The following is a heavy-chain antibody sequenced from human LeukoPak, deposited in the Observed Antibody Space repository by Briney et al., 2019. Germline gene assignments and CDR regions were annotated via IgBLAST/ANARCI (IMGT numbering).Heavy chain of an antibody. D-gene: IGHD2-2*01. CDR3: ARGRCSSTSCYVTY. V-gene: IGHV3-21*01. Sequence: GGSLRLSCAASGFTFSSYSMNWVRQAPGKGLEWVSSISSSSSYIYYADSMKGRFTISRDNAKNSLYLQMNSLRAEDTAVYYCARGRCSSTSCYVTYWGQGTPVTVSS. CDR2: ISSSSSYI. CDR1: GFTFSSYS. J-gene: IGHJ4*02.